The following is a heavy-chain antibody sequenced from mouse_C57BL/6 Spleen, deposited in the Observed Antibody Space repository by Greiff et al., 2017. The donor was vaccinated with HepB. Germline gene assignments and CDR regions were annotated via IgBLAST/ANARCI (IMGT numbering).Heavy chain of an antibody. CDR2: IHPNSGST. D-gene: IGHD1-1*01. CDR1: GYTFTSYW. Sequence: QVQLQQPGAELVKPGASVKLSCKASGYTFTSYWMHWVKQRPGQGLEWIGMIHPNSGSTNYNEKFKSKATLTVDKSSSTAYMQLSSLTSEDSAVYYCARDTTVVRYFDVWGTVTTVTVSS. J-gene: IGHJ1*03. CDR3: ARDTTVVRYFDV. V-gene: IGHV1-64*01.